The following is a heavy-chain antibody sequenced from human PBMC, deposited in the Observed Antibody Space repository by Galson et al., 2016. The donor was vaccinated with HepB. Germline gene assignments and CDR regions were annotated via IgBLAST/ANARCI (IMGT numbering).Heavy chain of an antibody. CDR2: VNGDGANI. D-gene: IGHD2/OR15-2a*01. J-gene: IGHJ4*02. V-gene: IGHV3-74*01. Sequence: SLRLSCAVSGFTFSNYWMHWVRQAPGKGLMWISRVNGDGANIAYADFVKGRFTISRDNAKDTIYLEMNGLRAEDTAVYYCARDSVFTFSKVVPFEHWGQGTPVTVSS. CDR3: ARDSVFTFSKVVPFEH. CDR1: GFTFSNYW.